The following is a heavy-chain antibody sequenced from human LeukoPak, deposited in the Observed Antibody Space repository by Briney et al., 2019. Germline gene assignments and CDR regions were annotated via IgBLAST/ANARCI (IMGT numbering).Heavy chain of an antibody. CDR2: TYYRSKWYN. D-gene: IGHD3-10*01. J-gene: IGHJ5*02. CDR3: ARAGRGLLWFGELSDNWFDP. CDR1: GDSVSSNSAA. V-gene: IGHV6-1*01. Sequence: SQTLSLTCAISGDSVSSNSAAWNWIRQSPSRGLEWLGRTYYRSKWYNDYAVSVKSRITINPDTSKNQFSLQLNSVTPEDTAVYYCARAGRGLLWFGELSDNWFDPWGQGTLVTVSS.